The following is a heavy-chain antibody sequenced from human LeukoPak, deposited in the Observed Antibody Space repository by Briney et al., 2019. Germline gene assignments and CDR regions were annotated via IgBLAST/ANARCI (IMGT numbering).Heavy chain of an antibody. V-gene: IGHV3-74*01. J-gene: IGHJ4*02. CDR2: INPGGSSI. CDR1: GFTFSSYW. CDR3: ARSNQADDY. Sequence: GGSLRLSCAASGFTFSSYWMHWVRQVPGKGLVWVARINPGGSSITYADSVKGRFTISRDNAKNTLYLQMDSLRAEDTGVYYGARSNQADDYWGKGTLVTVSS. D-gene: IGHD1-14*01.